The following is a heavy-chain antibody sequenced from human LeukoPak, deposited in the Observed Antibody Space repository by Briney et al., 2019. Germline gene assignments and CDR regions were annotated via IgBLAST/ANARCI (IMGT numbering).Heavy chain of an antibody. V-gene: IGHV3-15*01. J-gene: IGHJ4*02. Sequence: GGSLRLSCTVSGFTFSNAWMSWVRQAPGKGLEWVGRIKSKTDGGTTDYAAPVKGRFTISRDDSKNTLYLQMNSLKTEDTAVYYCTTDRGGWYPPWRDYWGQGTLVTVSS. CDR2: IKSKTDGGTT. D-gene: IGHD6-19*01. CDR1: GFTFSNAW. CDR3: TTDRGGWYPPWRDY.